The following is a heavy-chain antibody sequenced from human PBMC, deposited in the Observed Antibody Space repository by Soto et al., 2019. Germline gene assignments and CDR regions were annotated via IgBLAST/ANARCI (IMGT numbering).Heavy chain of an antibody. Sequence: GGSLRLSCAASGFTFSSYAMSWVRQAPGKGLEWVSAISGSGGSTYYADSVKGRFTISRDNSKNTLYLQMNSLRAEDTAVYYCAKADLWGRIYYDFWSGSITPDYWGQGTLVTVSS. CDR1: GFTFSSYA. CDR2: ISGSGGST. V-gene: IGHV3-23*01. J-gene: IGHJ4*02. D-gene: IGHD3-3*01. CDR3: AKADLWGRIYYDFWSGSITPDY.